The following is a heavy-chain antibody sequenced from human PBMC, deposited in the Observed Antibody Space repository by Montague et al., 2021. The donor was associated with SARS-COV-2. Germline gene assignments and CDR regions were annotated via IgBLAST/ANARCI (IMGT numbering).Heavy chain of an antibody. CDR2: INHSGST. V-gene: IGHV4-34*01. J-gene: IGHJ3*02. CDR3: ARGQVTIFGVLIMLPAAGALDI. Sequence: SETLSLTCAVYDGSFSGYYWSWIRQPPGKGLEWIGEINHSGSTNYNPSLKSRVTISVDTSKNQFSLKLNSVGAADTAVYYCARGQVTIFGVLIMLPAAGALDIWGQGTMVTVSS. CDR1: DGSFSGYY. D-gene: IGHD3-3*01.